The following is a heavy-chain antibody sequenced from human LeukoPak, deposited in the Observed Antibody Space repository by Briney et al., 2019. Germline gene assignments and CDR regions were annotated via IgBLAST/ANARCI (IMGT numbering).Heavy chain of an antibody. D-gene: IGHD3-3*01. CDR1: GYTFTGYY. V-gene: IGHV1-2*02. J-gene: IGHJ4*02. CDR2: INPNSGDT. CDR3: ARVEQSGCPDY. Sequence: VSVKVSCKPSGYTFTGYYMHWVPQAPGQGPEWMGWINPNSGDTHYAQKFQGRVTMTRDTSISTAYMELSRLRSDDTAVYYCARVEQSGCPDYWGQGTLVTVSS.